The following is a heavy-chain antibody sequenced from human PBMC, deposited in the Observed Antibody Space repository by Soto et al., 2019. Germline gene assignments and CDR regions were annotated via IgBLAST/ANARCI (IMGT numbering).Heavy chain of an antibody. CDR2: IYYSGST. V-gene: IGHV4-59*01. J-gene: IGHJ3*02. CDR1: GGSISSYY. CDR3: ARDGLVRGAFDI. Sequence: PSETLSLTCTVSGGSISSYYWSWIRQPPGKGLEWIGYIYYSGSTNYNPSLKSRVTISVDTSKNQFSLKLSSVTAADTAAYYCARDGLVRGAFDIWGQGTMVTVSS. D-gene: IGHD3-16*01.